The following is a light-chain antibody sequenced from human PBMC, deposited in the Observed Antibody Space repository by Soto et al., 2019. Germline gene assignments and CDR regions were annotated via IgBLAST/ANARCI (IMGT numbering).Light chain of an antibody. CDR1: QTISTY. CDR2: GAS. J-gene: IGKJ4*01. V-gene: IGKV1-39*01. CDR3: QQTYSDIS. Sequence: DVRMTQSPSSLPASVGDTITITCRASQTISTYLNWFQQKSGESPRLLIYGASTLHDGVPSRFSGSGSGADFTLTISGLQPEDFATYHCQQTYSDISFGGGTRVE.